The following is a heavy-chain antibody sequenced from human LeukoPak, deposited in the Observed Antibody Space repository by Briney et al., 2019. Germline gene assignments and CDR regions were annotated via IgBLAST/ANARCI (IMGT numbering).Heavy chain of an antibody. CDR1: GGSFSGYY. Sequence: SETLSLTCAVYGGSFSGYYWSWIRQPPGKGLEWTGEINHSGSTNYNPSLKSRVTISVDTSKNQFPLRLSSVTAADTAVYYCARGITSDYWGQGTLVTVSS. J-gene: IGHJ4*02. CDR2: INHSGST. V-gene: IGHV4-34*01. D-gene: IGHD3-10*01. CDR3: ARGITSDY.